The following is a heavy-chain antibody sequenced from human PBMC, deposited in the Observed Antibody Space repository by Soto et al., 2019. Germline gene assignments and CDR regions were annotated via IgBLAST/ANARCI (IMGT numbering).Heavy chain of an antibody. CDR1: GYTLTELS. J-gene: IGHJ5*02. CDR2: FDPEDGET. Sequence: ASVKVSCKVSGYTLTELSIHWVRQAPGKGLEWMGGFDPEDGETIYAQKFQGRVTMTEDTSTDTAYMELSSLRSEDTAVYYCATVITGTTGSRFDPWGQGTLVTVSS. V-gene: IGHV1-24*01. D-gene: IGHD1-7*01. CDR3: ATVITGTTGSRFDP.